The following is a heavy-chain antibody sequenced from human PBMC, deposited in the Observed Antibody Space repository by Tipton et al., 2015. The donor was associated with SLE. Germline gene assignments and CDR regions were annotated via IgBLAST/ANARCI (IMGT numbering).Heavy chain of an antibody. D-gene: IGHD6-19*01. V-gene: IGHV4-59*01. CDR3: ARAGSSGWYNWYFDL. Sequence: TLSLTCTVSGGSISSYYWSWIRQPPGKGLEWSGYIYYSGSTNYNPSLKSRATISVDTSKNQFSLKLSSVTAADTAVYYCARAGSSGWYNWYFDLWGRGTLVTVSS. J-gene: IGHJ2*01. CDR1: GGSISSYY. CDR2: IYYSGST.